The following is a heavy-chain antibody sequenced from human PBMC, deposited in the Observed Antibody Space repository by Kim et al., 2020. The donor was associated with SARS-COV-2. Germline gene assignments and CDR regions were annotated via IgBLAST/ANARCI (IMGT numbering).Heavy chain of an antibody. CDR2: ISWNSGSI. CDR3: AKAIMAGFYSRVLDV. J-gene: IGHJ6*04. CDR1: GFTFDDYA. D-gene: IGHD3-3*01. Sequence: GGSLRLSCAASGFTFDDYAMHWVRQAPGKGLEWVSGISWNSGSIGYADSVKGRFTISRDNAKNSLYLQMNSLRAEDTALYYCAKAIMAGFYSRVLDVWGKGTTVTVSS. V-gene: IGHV3-9*01.